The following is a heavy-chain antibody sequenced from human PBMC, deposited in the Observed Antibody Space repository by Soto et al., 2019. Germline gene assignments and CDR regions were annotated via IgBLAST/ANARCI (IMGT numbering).Heavy chain of an antibody. CDR3: VRDRAQVVVGTGFDC. Sequence: QVQLQESGPGLVKPSETLSLICTVSGGSVNNYYWGWVRQPAGKGLEWIGRIFADGSTTYNPSLMGRVTLSVDTSRNQLSLELTSMTAADTAVYYCVRDRAQVVVGTGFDCWGQGAPVTVSS. D-gene: IGHD2-15*01. CDR1: GGSVNNYY. J-gene: IGHJ4*02. V-gene: IGHV4-4*07. CDR2: IFADGST.